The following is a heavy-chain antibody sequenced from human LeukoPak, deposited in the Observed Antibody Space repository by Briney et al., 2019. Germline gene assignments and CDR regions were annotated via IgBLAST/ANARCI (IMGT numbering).Heavy chain of an antibody. CDR2: ISGSGGSA. V-gene: IGHV3-23*01. Sequence: AGGSLRLSCAASGFTFSSYAMSWVRQAPGKGLEWVSAISGSGGSAYYADSVKGRFTISRDNSRNTLYLQMNSLRAEDTAVYYCAKDRVTTVVTQLDCWGQGTLVTVSS. CDR1: GFTFSSYA. CDR3: AKDRVTTVVTQLDC. J-gene: IGHJ4*02. D-gene: IGHD4-23*01.